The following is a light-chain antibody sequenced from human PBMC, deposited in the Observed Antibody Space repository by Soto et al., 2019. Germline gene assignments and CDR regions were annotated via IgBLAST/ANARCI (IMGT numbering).Light chain of an antibody. J-gene: IGLJ2*01. CDR3: CARADTSSVL. V-gene: IGLV2-23*01. Sequence: QSALTQPASVSGSPGQSIIISCTGTSRDVGGYNLFSWYQQYPDKAPKLIIYEGTKRPSGVSNRFSGSWSGDTASLTISGLQAEDEADYYCCARADTSSVLFGGGTQLTVL. CDR1: SRDVGGYNL. CDR2: EGT.